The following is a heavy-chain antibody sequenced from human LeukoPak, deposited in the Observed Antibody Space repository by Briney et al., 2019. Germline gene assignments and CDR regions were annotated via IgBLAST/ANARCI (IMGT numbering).Heavy chain of an antibody. J-gene: IGHJ4*02. CDR2: INPNSGGT. V-gene: IGHV1-2*02. CDR1: VYTCTGYY. Sequence: ASVKVSCKASVYTCTGYYIHWLRQAPGQGLEWMGWINPNSGGTNYAQKFQGRVTMTRDTSISTAYMELSRLRSDDTAVYYCAREFYGDYPLFDYWGQGTLVTVSS. D-gene: IGHD4-17*01. CDR3: AREFYGDYPLFDY.